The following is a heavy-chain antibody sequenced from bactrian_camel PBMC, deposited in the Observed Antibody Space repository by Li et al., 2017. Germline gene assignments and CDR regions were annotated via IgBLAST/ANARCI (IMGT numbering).Heavy chain of an antibody. D-gene: IGHD3*01. CDR1: GYLRIGSC. V-gene: IGHV3S55*01. CDR3: AAERRLGTCIVDASLLRPWGLTPNV. Sequence: QVQLVESGGGSVQAGGSLRLSCAAPGYLRIGSCTGWFRQAPGKEREGVAGIDRDGRTHYLESVKGRFTISAGNDKNTLCLQMDSLQIDDTAMYYCAAERRLGTCIVDASLLRPWGLTPNVWGQGTQVTVS. J-gene: IGHJ4*01. CDR2: IDRDGRT.